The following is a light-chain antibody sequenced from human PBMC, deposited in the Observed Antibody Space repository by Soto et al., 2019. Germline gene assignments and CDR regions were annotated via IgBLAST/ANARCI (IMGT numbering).Light chain of an antibody. Sequence: SALTQPASVSGSPGQSISISCTGTSRDVGSYNLVSWYQQHPGKAPKLMIYEVSKRPSGVSNRFSGSKSGNTASLTISGLQAEDEADYYCCSYAGSSTWVFGGGTKLTVL. J-gene: IGLJ3*02. CDR3: CSYAGSSTWV. V-gene: IGLV2-23*02. CDR1: SRDVGSYNL. CDR2: EVS.